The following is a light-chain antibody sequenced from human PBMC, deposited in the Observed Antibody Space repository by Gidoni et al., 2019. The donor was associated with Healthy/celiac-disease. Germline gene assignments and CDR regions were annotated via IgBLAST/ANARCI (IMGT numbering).Light chain of an antibody. CDR3: QQYGSSPLT. CDR2: GAS. J-gene: IGKJ1*01. Sequence: ALPPSPGTLSVSPGERATLSCRASQSVSSSYLAWYQQKPGQAPRLLIYGASSRATGIPDRCSGSGSGTDFTLTISILEHEDFAVYYCQQYGSSPLTFGQGTKVEIK. CDR1: QSVSSSY. V-gene: IGKV3-20*01.